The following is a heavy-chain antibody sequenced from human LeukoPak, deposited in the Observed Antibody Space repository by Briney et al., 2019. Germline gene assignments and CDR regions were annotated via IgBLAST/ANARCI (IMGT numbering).Heavy chain of an antibody. CDR3: ARGGTMPDY. CDR2: IKQDGSEE. CDR1: GFTFSTYW. V-gene: IGHV3-7*01. Sequence: PGGSLRLSCAASGFTFSTYWMSWVRQAPGKGLEWVAIIKQDGSEEYYVDSVKGRFTISRDNAKNSLYLQMNSLRAEDTAVYYCARGGTMPDYWGQGALVTVSP. D-gene: IGHD3-16*01. J-gene: IGHJ4*02.